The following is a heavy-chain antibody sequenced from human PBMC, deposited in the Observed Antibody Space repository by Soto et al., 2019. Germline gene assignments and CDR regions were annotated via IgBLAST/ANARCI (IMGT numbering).Heavy chain of an antibody. V-gene: IGHV3-43*01. CDR3: ARETVSYGFALDV. D-gene: IGHD3-16*01. CDR1: GFRFDDYN. J-gene: IGHJ6*02. Sequence: PEGSLRLSCAASGFRFDDYNMHWVRQGPGKGLEWVSFISWNGANTFYADSVKGRFTISRDSSKKSVSLQINSLRSEDTALYYCARETVSYGFALDVWGQGTTVTVSS. CDR2: ISWNGANT.